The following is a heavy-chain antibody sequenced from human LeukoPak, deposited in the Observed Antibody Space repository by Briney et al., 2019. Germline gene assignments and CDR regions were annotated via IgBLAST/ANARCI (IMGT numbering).Heavy chain of an antibody. Sequence: GGSLRLSCVASGFPFSSYWMTWVRQAPGKGLEWVAVIWYDGSNKYYADSVKGRFTISRDNSKNTLYLQMNSLRAEDTAVYYCARSLYYYDSSGYYPLDYWGQGTLVTVSS. CDR1: GFPFSSYW. V-gene: IGHV3-33*08. J-gene: IGHJ4*02. CDR3: ARSLYYYDSSGYYPLDY. CDR2: IWYDGSNK. D-gene: IGHD3-22*01.